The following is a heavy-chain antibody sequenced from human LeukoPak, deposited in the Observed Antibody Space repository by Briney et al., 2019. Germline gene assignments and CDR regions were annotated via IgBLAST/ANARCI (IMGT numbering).Heavy chain of an antibody. D-gene: IGHD6-13*01. CDR3: AKGRGIAAAGTLDY. J-gene: IGHJ4*02. Sequence: GGSLRLSCAASGFTFSSYAMSWVRQAPGKGLEWVSVISGSGGSTYYADSVKGRFTISRDNSKNTLYLQMNSLRAEDTAVYYCAKGRGIAAAGTLDYWGQGTLVTVSS. CDR1: GFTFSSYA. V-gene: IGHV3-23*01. CDR2: ISGSGGST.